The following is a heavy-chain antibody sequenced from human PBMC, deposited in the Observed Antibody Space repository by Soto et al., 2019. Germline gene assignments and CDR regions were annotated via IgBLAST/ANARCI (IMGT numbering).Heavy chain of an antibody. Sequence: ASVKVSCKASGYTFTSYGISWVRQAPGQGLEWMGWISAYNGNTNYAQKLQGRVTMTTDTSTSTAYMELRSLRSDDTAVYYCARGDYGDYDLVGNWFDPWGQGTTVTVSS. D-gene: IGHD4-17*01. CDR1: GYTFTSYG. CDR2: ISAYNGNT. CDR3: ARGDYGDYDLVGNWFDP. V-gene: IGHV1-18*01. J-gene: IGHJ5*01.